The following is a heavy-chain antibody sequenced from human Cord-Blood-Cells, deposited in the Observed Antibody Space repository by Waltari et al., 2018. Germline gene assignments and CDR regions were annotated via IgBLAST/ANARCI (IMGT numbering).Heavy chain of an antibody. D-gene: IGHD3-22*01. CDR1: GGPFSSYA. J-gene: IGHJ6*02. Sequence: QVQLVQSGAEVKKPGSSVKVSCKASGGPFSSYAIRWVRPPPRPGLEWMGGIIPIFGTANYAQKFRGRVTITADESTSTAYMELSSLRSEDTAVYYCASHYDSSGYYYYYGMDVWGQGTTVTVSS. CDR2: IIPIFGTA. CDR3: ASHYDSSGYYYYYGMDV. V-gene: IGHV1-69*01.